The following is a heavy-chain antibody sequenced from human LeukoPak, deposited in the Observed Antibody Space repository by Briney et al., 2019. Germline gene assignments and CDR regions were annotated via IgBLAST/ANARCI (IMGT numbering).Heavy chain of an antibody. J-gene: IGHJ3*02. CDR3: ARDKLEMATTGNDAFDI. Sequence: GGSLRLSCAASGFTFSSYAMHWVRQAPGKGLEWVAVISYDGSNKYYADSVKGRFTISRDNSKNTPYLQMNSLRAEDTAVYYCARDKLEMATTGNDAFDIWGQGTMVTVSS. CDR2: ISYDGSNK. D-gene: IGHD5-24*01. V-gene: IGHV3-30-3*01. CDR1: GFTFSSYA.